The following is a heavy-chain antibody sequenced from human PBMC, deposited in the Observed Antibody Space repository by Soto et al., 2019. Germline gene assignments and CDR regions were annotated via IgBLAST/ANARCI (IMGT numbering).Heavy chain of an antibody. D-gene: IGHD2-15*01. CDR3: ARDRGGSLSNWFDP. Sequence: QVQLVQSGAEVKKPGSSVKVSYKASGGTFSSYTISWVRQAPGQGLEWMGRIIPILGIANYAQKFQGRVTITADKSTSTAYMELSSLRSEDTAVYYCARDRGGSLSNWFDPWGQGTLVTVSS. V-gene: IGHV1-69*08. J-gene: IGHJ5*02. CDR1: GGTFSSYT. CDR2: IIPILGIA.